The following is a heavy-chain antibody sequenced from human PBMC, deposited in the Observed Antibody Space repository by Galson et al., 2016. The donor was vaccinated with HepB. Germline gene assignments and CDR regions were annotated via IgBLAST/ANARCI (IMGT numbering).Heavy chain of an antibody. CDR2: IYPGDSDT. J-gene: IGHJ4*02. V-gene: IGHV5-51*01. CDR1: GYSFANYW. Sequence: QSGAEVTKPGESLRISCKGSGYSFANYWIGWVRQVPGKGLEWMGIIYPGDSDTRYSPSFQGQVTMSADKSSSTAYLQWSSLKASDTAIYFCARSHNDYGGKGDCWGQGTLVTVSS. CDR3: ARSHNDYGGKGDC. D-gene: IGHD4-23*01.